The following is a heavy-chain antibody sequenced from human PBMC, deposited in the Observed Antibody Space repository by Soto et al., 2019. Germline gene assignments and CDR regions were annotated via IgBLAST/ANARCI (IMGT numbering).Heavy chain of an antibody. CDR2: ISFDSSNK. J-gene: IGHJ4*02. CDR3: ARDRLRLGELSLIGYFDY. Sequence: QVPLVESGGGVVQPGRSLRLSCAGSGFSFSSYTMHWVRQAPGKGLEWVALISFDSSNKYYAASVKGRFSISRDNSKNTVFLQMDSLRPDDTALYYCARDRLRLGELSLIGYFDYWGQGTLVTVSS. CDR1: GFSFSSYT. D-gene: IGHD3-16*02. V-gene: IGHV3-30*01.